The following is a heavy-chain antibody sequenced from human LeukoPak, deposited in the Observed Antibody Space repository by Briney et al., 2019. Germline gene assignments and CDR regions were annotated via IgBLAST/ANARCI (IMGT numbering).Heavy chain of an antibody. CDR2: IYHSGST. CDR3: ARAPSDYYYYMDV. J-gene: IGHJ6*03. V-gene: IGHV4-30-2*04. Sequence: IGYIYHSGSTNYNPSLKSRVTISVDKSKNQFSLKLSSVTAADTAVYYCARAPSDYYYYMDVWGKGTTVTVSS.